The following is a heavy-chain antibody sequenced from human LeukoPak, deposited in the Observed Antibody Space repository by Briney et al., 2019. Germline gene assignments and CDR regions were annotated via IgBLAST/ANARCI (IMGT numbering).Heavy chain of an antibody. V-gene: IGHV1-18*01. CDR1: GYIFTTYG. CDR2: IRAYNGNT. D-gene: IGHD3-10*01. CDR3: ARDLRVDGSGSYSYFDY. J-gene: IGHJ4*02. Sequence: GASVKVSCKASGYIFTTYGISWVRQAPGQGLEWMGWIRAYNGNTNYAQKLQGRVTMTTDTSTSTAYMELRSLRPDDTAVYYCARDLRVDGSGSYSYFDYWGQGTLVTVSS.